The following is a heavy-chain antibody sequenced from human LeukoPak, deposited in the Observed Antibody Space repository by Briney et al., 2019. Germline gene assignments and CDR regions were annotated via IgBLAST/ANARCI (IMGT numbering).Heavy chain of an antibody. Sequence: GGSLRLSCAASGFTFSSYEMNWVRQAPGKGLEWISCITSSGTSIYYTDSVKGRFTISRDNTKNSLFLLMNSLGAEDTAVYYCARDPRGYSSGYYGMDVWGHGTTVTASS. D-gene: IGHD5-18*01. CDR1: GFTFSSYE. V-gene: IGHV3-48*03. J-gene: IGHJ6*02. CDR2: ITSSGTSI. CDR3: ARDPRGYSSGYYGMDV.